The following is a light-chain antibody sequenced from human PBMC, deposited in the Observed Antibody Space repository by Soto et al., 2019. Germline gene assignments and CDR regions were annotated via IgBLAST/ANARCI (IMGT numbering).Light chain of an antibody. Sequence: DIQMTQSPATLSASLGDRVTITCRASQSISNWFAWYQQKPGTAPKLLIYHASTLESGVPSRFSGSGSGTDFTLTISSLQPDDLATYYCQQYNSYSFGQGTKVDIK. CDR2: HAS. CDR1: QSISNW. CDR3: QQYNSYS. J-gene: IGKJ1*01. V-gene: IGKV1-5*01.